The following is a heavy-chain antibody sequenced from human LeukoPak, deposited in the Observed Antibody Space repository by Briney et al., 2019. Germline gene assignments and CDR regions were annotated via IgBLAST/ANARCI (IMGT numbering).Heavy chain of an antibody. Sequence: GESLKISCKGSGYSFTSYWIGWVRQMPGKGLEWMGIIYPGDSDTRYSPSFQGQVTISADKSISTAYLQWSSLKASDTAMYYCARHTRAAYYDFWSGYLNGWWYYYYMDVWGKGTTVTVSS. CDR1: GYSFTSYW. V-gene: IGHV5-51*01. CDR2: IYPGDSDT. CDR3: ARHTRAAYYDFWSGYLNGWWYYYYMDV. J-gene: IGHJ6*03. D-gene: IGHD3-3*01.